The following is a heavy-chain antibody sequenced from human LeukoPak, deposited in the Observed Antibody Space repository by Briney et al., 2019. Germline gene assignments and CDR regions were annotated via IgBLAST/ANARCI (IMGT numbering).Heavy chain of an antibody. Sequence: PGGSLRLSCAASGFTFSSYSMNWVRQAPGKGLEWVSYISSSSSTIHYADSVKGRFTISRDNAKNSLYLQMNSLRAEDTAVYYCARDGDYGDYAQPFDYWGQGTLVTVSS. CDR1: GFTFSSYS. V-gene: IGHV3-48*04. J-gene: IGHJ4*02. CDR3: ARDGDYGDYAQPFDY. CDR2: ISSSSSTI. D-gene: IGHD4-17*01.